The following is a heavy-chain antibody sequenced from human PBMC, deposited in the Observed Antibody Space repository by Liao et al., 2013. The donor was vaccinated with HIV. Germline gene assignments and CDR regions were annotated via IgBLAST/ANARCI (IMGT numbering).Heavy chain of an antibody. V-gene: IGHV4-34*01. Sequence: QVQLQQWGAGLLKPSETLSLTCAVYGGSFSGYYWSWIRQPPGKGLEWIGEINHSGSTNYNPSLKSRVTISVDTSKNQFSLKLRSVTAADTAVYYCARGRPLRYFDWWGQEPWSPSRQ. J-gene: IGHJ4*01. CDR2: INHSGST. CDR1: GGSFSGYY. D-gene: IGHD3-3*01. CDR3: ARGRPLRYFDW.